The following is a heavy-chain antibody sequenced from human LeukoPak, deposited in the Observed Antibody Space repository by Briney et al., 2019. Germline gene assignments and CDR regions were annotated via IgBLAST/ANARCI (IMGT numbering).Heavy chain of an antibody. Sequence: NPSETLSLTCAVYGGSFSGYYWSWIRQPPGKGLEWIGEINHSGNTNYNPSLKSRVTISVDTSKNQFSLSLRSLTAADTAVYYCAKQGKKSAFDFWSRGTLVTVSS. CDR2: INHSGNT. CDR1: GGSFSGYY. J-gene: IGHJ4*02. D-gene: IGHD1/OR15-1a*01. V-gene: IGHV4-34*01. CDR3: AKQGKKSAFDF.